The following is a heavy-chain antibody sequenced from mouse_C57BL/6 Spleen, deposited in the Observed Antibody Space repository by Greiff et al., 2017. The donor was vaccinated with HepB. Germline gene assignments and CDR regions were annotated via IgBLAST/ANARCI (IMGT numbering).Heavy chain of an antibody. J-gene: IGHJ2*01. CDR3: ARSDYGSNY. Sequence: QVQLQQPGAELVMPGASVKLSCKASGYTFTSYWMHWVKQRPGQGLEWIGEIDPSDSYTNYNQKFKGKSTLTVDKSSSTAYMQLSSLTSEDSAVYYCARSDYGSNYWGQGTTLTVSS. V-gene: IGHV1-69*01. D-gene: IGHD1-1*01. CDR2: IDPSDSYT. CDR1: GYTFTSYW.